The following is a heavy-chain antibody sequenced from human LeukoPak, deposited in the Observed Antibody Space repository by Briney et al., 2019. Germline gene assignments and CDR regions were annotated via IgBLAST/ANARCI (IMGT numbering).Heavy chain of an antibody. CDR2: ISGSGGST. Sequence: GGSLRLSCAASGFTFSSYAMSWVRQAPGKGLEWVSAISGSGGSTYYADSVKGRFTISRDNAKNSLYLQMNSLRVEDTAVYYCARDQGGSYSYWGQGTLVTVSS. CDR1: GFTFSSYA. D-gene: IGHD1-26*01. J-gene: IGHJ4*02. V-gene: IGHV3-23*01. CDR3: ARDQGGSYSY.